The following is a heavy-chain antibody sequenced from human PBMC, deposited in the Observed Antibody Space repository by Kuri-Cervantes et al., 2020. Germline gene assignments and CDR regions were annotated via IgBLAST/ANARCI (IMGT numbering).Heavy chain of an antibody. CDR2: ISSSSSYI. V-gene: IGHV3-21*01. CDR3: ARRTTVVTPVTYYYYYGMDV. CDR1: GFTFSSYS. Sequence: GESLKISCAASGFTFSSYSMNWVRQAPGKGLEWVSSISSSSSYIYYADSVKGRFTISRDNAKNSLYLQMNSLRDEDTAVYYCARRTTVVTPVTYYYYYGMDVWGQGTTVTVSS. D-gene: IGHD4-23*01. J-gene: IGHJ6*02.